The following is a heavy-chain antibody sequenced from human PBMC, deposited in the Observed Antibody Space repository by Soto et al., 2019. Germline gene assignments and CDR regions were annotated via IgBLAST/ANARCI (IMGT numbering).Heavy chain of an antibody. CDR3: ATVPVDTYMIYWSDP. J-gene: IGHJ5*02. CDR2: VYSYGSA. Sequence: SETLSLTCSVFGGSVSSGDYYWTWIRQPPGKGLEWIGHVYSYGSANYNPSLNSRVSISLDTADNQFSLNLRSVTAADTAVYYCATVPVDTYMIYWSDPWGQGTLVTVSS. D-gene: IGHD3-16*01. V-gene: IGHV4-61*08. CDR1: GGSVSSGDYY.